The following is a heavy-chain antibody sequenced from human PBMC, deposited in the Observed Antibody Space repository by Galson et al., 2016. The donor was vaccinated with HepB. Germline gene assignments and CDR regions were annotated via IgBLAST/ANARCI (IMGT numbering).Heavy chain of an antibody. J-gene: IGHJ4*01. V-gene: IGHV4-59*11. Sequence: ETLSLTCAVSGASITDHSWAWIRQPPGKGLEWLGNISYTGDNNYNPSLKSRISISIDTSRNQSSLTLNSVTAAETALYFCAAASGRVWSGYLDYWGRGTRVTVSS. D-gene: IGHD3-3*01. CDR2: ISYTGDN. CDR3: AAASGRVWSGYLDY. CDR1: GASITDHS.